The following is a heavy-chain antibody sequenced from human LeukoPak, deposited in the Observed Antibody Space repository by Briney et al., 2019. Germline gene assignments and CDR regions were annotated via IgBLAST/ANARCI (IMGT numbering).Heavy chain of an antibody. Sequence: ASVKVSCKASGYTFTGYYMHWVRQAPGQGLEWMGWINPNSGGTNYAQKFQGRVTMTRDTSISTAYMELSRLRSDDTAVYYCARGRGYDFSPPYYYYYYMDVWGKGTTVTVSS. CDR3: ARGRGYDFSPPYYYYYYMDV. CDR2: INPNSGGT. V-gene: IGHV1-2*02. J-gene: IGHJ6*03. D-gene: IGHD3-3*01. CDR1: GYTFTGYY.